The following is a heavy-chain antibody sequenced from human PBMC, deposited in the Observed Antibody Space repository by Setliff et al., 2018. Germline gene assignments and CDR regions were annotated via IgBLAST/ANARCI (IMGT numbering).Heavy chain of an antibody. CDR1: GYTFTNYD. D-gene: IGHD5-18*01. V-gene: IGHV1-8*02. J-gene: IGHJ5*02. CDR2: MNPNSGNT. Sequence: ASVKVSCKASGYTFTNYDINWVRQATGQGLEWMGWMNPNSGNTGYAQNFQGRVSMTRNTSISTAYMELNSLTSEDTAVYYCARSKVEAAMVKHNWFDPWGQGTLVTVSS. CDR3: ARSKVEAAMVKHNWFDP.